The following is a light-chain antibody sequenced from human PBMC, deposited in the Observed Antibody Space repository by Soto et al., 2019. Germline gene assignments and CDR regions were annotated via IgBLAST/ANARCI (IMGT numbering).Light chain of an antibody. J-gene: IGLJ1*01. CDR1: SSDVGRYNF. V-gene: IGLV2-11*01. CDR3: CSYAGSYTHV. Sequence: HSVLTQPRSVSGSPGQSVTISCTGTSSDVGRYNFVSWYQQHPDKAPKLMIYDVIKRPSGVPDRFSGSKSGNTASLTIYGLQAEDEADYHCCSYAGSYTHVFGTGTKVTVL. CDR2: DVI.